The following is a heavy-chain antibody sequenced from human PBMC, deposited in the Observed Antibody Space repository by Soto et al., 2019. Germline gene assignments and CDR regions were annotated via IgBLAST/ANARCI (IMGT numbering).Heavy chain of an antibody. D-gene: IGHD2-15*01. V-gene: IGHV1-69*01. J-gene: IGHJ2*01. Sequence: EQSGPEVRKPGSSVKVSCKASADTFNNYGFSWVRQAPGQGLGLVGGVVPHFGTANYAQKCQGRATISADESASTVYLALTNLQSDATAIFDCASGVAVDRFEFWCLGTLVIVSS. CDR3: ASGVAVDRFEF. CDR2: VVPHFGTA. CDR1: ADTFNNYG.